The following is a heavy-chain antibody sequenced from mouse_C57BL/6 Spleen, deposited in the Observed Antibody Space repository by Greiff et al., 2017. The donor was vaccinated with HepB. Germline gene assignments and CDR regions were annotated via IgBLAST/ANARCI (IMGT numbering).Heavy chain of an antibody. CDR1: GFTFSSYA. D-gene: IGHD1-1*01. CDR3: ATTVAATGAMDY. J-gene: IGHJ4*01. Sequence: EVMLMESVGGLLKPGGSLKLSCAASGFTFSSYAMSWVRQTPEKRLEWVATISDGGSYTYYPDNVKGRFTISRDNAKNNLYLQMSHLKSEDTAMYYCATTVAATGAMDYWGQGTSVTVSS. V-gene: IGHV5-4*03. CDR2: ISDGGSYT.